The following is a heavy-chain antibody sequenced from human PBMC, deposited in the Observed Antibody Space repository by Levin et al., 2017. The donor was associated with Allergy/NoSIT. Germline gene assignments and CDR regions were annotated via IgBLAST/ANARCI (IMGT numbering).Heavy chain of an antibody. CDR1: GGSFSGYY. J-gene: IGHJ3*02. V-gene: IGHV4-34*01. CDR2: INHSGST. CDR3: ARGPYTGEIFGVVIKPDAFDI. D-gene: IGHD3-3*01. Sequence: GSLRLSCAVYGGSFSGYYWSWIRQPPGKGLEWIGEINHSGSTNYNPSLKSRVTISVDTSKNQFSLKLSSVTAADTAVYYCARGPYTGEIFGVVIKPDAFDIWGQGTMVTVSS.